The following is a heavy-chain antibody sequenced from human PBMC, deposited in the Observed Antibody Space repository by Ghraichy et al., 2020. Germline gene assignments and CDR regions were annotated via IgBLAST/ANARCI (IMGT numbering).Heavy chain of an antibody. J-gene: IGHJ5*02. CDR1: GFTFSSYS. Sequence: GESLNISCAASGFTFSSYSMNWVRQAPGKGLEWVSSISSSSSYIYYADSVKGRFTISRDNAKNSLYLQMNSLRAEDTAVYYCATTAITMVRGVFSWFDPWGQGTLVTVSS. CDR3: ATTAITMVRGVFSWFDP. V-gene: IGHV3-21*01. CDR2: ISSSSSYI. D-gene: IGHD3-10*01.